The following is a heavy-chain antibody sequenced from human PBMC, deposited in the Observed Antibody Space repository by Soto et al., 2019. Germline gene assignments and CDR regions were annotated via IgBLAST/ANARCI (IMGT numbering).Heavy chain of an antibody. CDR1: GYTFTSYG. J-gene: IGHJ4*02. CDR3: ARDVGYGLIDY. D-gene: IGHD5-18*01. CDR2: TNAYNGKK. Sequence: ASVKVSCKASGYTFTSYGISWVRQAPGQGLEWKGWTNAYNGKKNYAQKLQGRVTMTTDTSTSKAKKKLRNQRSDDTAVYYCARDVGYGLIDYWGQGTLVTVSS. V-gene: IGHV1-18*01.